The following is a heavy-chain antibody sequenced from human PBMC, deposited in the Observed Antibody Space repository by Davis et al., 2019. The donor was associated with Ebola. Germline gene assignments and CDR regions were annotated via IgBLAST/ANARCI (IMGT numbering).Heavy chain of an antibody. CDR3: ARGGRVAAAGPGFRP. CDR1: GGSISSGGYS. Sequence: PSETLSLTCAVSGGSISSGGYSWSWIRQPPGKGLEWIGYIYHSGSTYYNPSLKSRVTISVDTSKNQFSLKLSSVTAADTAVYYCARGGRVAAAGPGFRPWGQGTLVTVSS. J-gene: IGHJ5*02. CDR2: IYHSGST. D-gene: IGHD6-13*01. V-gene: IGHV4-30-2*01.